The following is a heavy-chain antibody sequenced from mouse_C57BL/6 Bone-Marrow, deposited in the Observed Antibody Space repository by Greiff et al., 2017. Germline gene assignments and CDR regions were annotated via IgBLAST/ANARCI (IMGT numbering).Heavy chain of an antibody. Sequence: EVQQVESGGGLVKPGGSLKLSCAASGFTFSSYAMSWVRQTPEKRLEWVATISDGGSYTYYPDNVKGRFTISRDNAKNNLYLQMSHLKSEDTAMYYCARGGGYAMDYWGQGTSVTVSS. CDR1: GFTFSSYA. J-gene: IGHJ4*01. V-gene: IGHV5-4*01. D-gene: IGHD1-1*02. CDR2: ISDGGSYT. CDR3: ARGGGYAMDY.